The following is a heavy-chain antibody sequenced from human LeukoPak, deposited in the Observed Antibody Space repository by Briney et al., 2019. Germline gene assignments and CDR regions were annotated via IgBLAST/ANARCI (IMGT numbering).Heavy chain of an antibody. CDR2: IYYRSKWYS. CDR1: GDSVSGGSAG. D-gene: IGHD3-10*01. CDR3: TGGGLVRGSLHWFDP. Sequence: SQTLSLTCAISGDSVSGGSAGWNWIRQSPSRGLEWLGRIYYRSKWYSDYAISVESRITINPDTSRNQFSLQLNSVTHDDTAVYYCTGGGLVRGSLHWFDPWGQGTLVTVSS. J-gene: IGHJ5*02. V-gene: IGHV6-1*01.